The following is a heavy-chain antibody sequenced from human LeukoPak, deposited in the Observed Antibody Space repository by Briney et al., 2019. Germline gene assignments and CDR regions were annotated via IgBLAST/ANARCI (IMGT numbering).Heavy chain of an antibody. CDR2: ISVSGGSE. CDR1: RLTFNSNA. J-gene: IGHJ4*02. Sequence: PGGSLRLSCVVSRLTFNSNAMYWVRQAPGKGLEWVSGISVSGGSEYYADSVKGRFSVSRDNSKHTVYLQMNSLRAEDTAVYFCASHAHDYDSSSYFDSWGQGALVTVSS. V-gene: IGHV3-23*01. D-gene: IGHD3-22*01. CDR3: ASHAHDYDSSSYFDS.